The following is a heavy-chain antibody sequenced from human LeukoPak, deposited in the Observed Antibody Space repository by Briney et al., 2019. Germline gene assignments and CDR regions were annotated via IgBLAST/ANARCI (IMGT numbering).Heavy chain of an antibody. V-gene: IGHV4-39*01. Sequence: SETLSLTCTVSGGSISSSSYSWGWIRQPPGKGLEWIGSIYYSGSTYYNPSLKSRVTISVDTSKNQFSLKLSSVTAADTAVYYCARHSLYSSGSFDYWGQGTLVTVSS. CDR3: ARHSLYSSGSFDY. J-gene: IGHJ4*02. CDR1: GGSISSSSYS. D-gene: IGHD6-19*01. CDR2: IYYSGST.